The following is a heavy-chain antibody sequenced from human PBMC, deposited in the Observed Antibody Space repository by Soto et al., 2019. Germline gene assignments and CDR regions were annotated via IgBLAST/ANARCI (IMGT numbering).Heavy chain of an antibody. V-gene: IGHV3-30-3*01. D-gene: IGHD6-13*01. CDR2: ISYDGSNK. CDR1: GFAFSNSW. Sequence: GSLRLSCAASGFAFSNSWINWVRQAPGKGLEWVAVISYDGSNKYYADSVKGRFTISRDNSKNTLYLQMNSLRAEDTAVYYCARDIAAAGPEDYYYGMDVWGQGTTVTVSS. J-gene: IGHJ6*02. CDR3: ARDIAAAGPEDYYYGMDV.